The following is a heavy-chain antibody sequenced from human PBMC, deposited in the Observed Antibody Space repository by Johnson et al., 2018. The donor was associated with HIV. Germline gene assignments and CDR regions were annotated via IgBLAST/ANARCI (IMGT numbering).Heavy chain of an antibody. J-gene: IGHJ3*02. V-gene: IGHV3-9*01. CDR3: AREGPYSSRWGAFDI. CDR2: ISWNSGSI. CDR1: GFSFDDYA. D-gene: IGHD6-13*01. Sequence: VQLVESGGGLVQPGRSLRLSCAASGFSFDDYAMHWVRQAPGKGLEWVSGISWNSGSIGYADSVKGRFTISRDNAKTSLYLQVNSLGAEDTALYYCAREGPYSSRWGAFDIWGQGTMVTVSS.